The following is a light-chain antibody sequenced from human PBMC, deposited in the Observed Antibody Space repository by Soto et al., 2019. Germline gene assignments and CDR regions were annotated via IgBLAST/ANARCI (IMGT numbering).Light chain of an antibody. J-gene: IGKJ2*01. V-gene: IGKV3-20*01. Sequence: EIVLTQSPGTLSLSPGERATLSCRASQSVSSSSYLAWYQQKPGQAPRLLIYGASSRATGIPDRFSGSGSATGFTRAISRLEPEDFAVYYCRQYGSSPSYTFGQGTKLEIK. CDR1: QSVSSSSY. CDR2: GAS. CDR3: RQYGSSPSYT.